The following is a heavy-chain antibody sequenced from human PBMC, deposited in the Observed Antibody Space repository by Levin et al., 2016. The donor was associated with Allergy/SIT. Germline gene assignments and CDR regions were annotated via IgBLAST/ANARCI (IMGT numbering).Heavy chain of an antibody. V-gene: IGHV3-30*02. CDR2: IRYDGSNK. CDR3: AKDHTTHRPMAVAGTDY. D-gene: IGHD6-19*01. CDR1: GFTFSSYG. Sequence: GESLKISCAASGFTFSSYGMHWVRQAPGKGLEWVAFIRYDGSNKYYADSVKGRFTISRDNSKNTLYLQMNSLRAEDTAVYYCAKDHTTHRPMAVAGTDYWGQGTLVTVSS. J-gene: IGHJ4*02.